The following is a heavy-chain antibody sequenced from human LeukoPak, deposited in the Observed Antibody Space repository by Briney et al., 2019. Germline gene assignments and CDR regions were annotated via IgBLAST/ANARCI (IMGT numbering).Heavy chain of an antibody. D-gene: IGHD2-15*01. CDR1: GXSISSGGYY. V-gene: IGHV4-31*03. CDR2: IYYSGST. J-gene: IGHJ5*02. CDR3: ARSRVVAATGWFDP. Sequence: PSQTLSLTCTVSGXSISSGGYYWSWIRQHPGKGLEWIGYIYYSGSTYYNPSLKSRVTISVDTSKNQFSLKLSSVTAADTAVYYCARSRVVAATGWFDPWGQGTLVTVSS.